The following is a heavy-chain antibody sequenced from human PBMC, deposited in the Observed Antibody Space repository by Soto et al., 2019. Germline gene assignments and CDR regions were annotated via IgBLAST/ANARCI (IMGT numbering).Heavy chain of an antibody. D-gene: IGHD5-12*01. CDR2: VNPSDGRA. J-gene: IGHJ4*02. Sequence: QVDLVQSGAEVKKPGASVKMSCKSSGYRLSNYYMHWVRQAPGQGLEWMGIVNPSDGRANYARKFQGRVTMTWDTSTTTLYMEVNSLRSDYTAIYYCARAELIVAGQAFASWGQGTLVTVSS. CDR3: ARAELIVAGQAFAS. V-gene: IGHV1-46*01. CDR1: GYRLSNYY.